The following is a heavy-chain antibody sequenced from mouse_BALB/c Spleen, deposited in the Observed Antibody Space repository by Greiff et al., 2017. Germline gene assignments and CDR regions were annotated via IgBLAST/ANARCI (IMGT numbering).Heavy chain of an antibody. J-gene: IGHJ4*01. CDR1: GYTFTDYV. Sequence: QVHVKQSGPELVKPGASVKMSCKASGYTFTDYVISWVKQRTGQGLEWIGEIYPGSGSTYYNEKFKGKATLTADKSSNTAYMQLSSLTSEDSAVYFCARSEGYYAMDYWGQGTSVTVSS. CDR2: IYPGSGST. V-gene: IGHV1-77*01. CDR3: ARSEGYYAMDY.